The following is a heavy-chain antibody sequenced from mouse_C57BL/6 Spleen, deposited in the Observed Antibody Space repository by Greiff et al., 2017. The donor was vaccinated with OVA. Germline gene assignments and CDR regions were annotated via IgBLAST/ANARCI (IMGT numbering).Heavy chain of an antibody. CDR1: GYTFTSYW. D-gene: IGHD1-1*01. J-gene: IGHJ4*01. CDR3: AKEGVVASYAMDY. Sequence: QVQLQQPGAELVKPGASVKLSCKASGYTFTSYWMHWVKQRPGQGLEWIGMIHPNSGSTNYNEKFKSKATLTVDKSSSTAYMQLSSLTSEDSAVYYCAKEGVVASYAMDYWGQGTSVTVSS. V-gene: IGHV1-64*01. CDR2: IHPNSGST.